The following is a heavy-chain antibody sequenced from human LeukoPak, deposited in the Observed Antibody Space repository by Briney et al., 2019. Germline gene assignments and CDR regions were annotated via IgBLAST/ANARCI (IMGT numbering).Heavy chain of an antibody. Sequence: ASVKVSCKASGYTFTNYGISWVRQAPGQGLEWMGWISAYNSYTNYAQKLQGRVTMTTDTSTSTAYMELRSLRSDDTAVYYCARMMTPRLYYDSSGYYYGAFDIWGQGTMVTVSS. CDR1: GYTFTNYG. V-gene: IGHV1-18*01. CDR2: ISAYNSYT. CDR3: ARMMTPRLYYDSSGYYYGAFDI. J-gene: IGHJ3*02. D-gene: IGHD3-22*01.